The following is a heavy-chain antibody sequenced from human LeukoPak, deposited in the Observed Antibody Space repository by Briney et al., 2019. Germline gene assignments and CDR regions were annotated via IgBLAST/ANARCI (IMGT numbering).Heavy chain of an antibody. Sequence: GGSLRLSCAASGFTFRRNWMHWVRQAPGKGLVWVSRINSDGSVTDYADSVKGRFTISRDNGKKTLYLQMNSLRAEDTAVYYCARNMVRGYEDAFDIWGQGTMVTVSS. J-gene: IGHJ3*02. CDR3: ARNMVRGYEDAFDI. CDR1: GFTFRRNW. V-gene: IGHV3-74*01. D-gene: IGHD3-10*01. CDR2: INSDGSVT.